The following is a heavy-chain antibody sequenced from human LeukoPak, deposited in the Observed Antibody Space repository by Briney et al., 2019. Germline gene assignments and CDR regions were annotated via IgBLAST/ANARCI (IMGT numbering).Heavy chain of an antibody. J-gene: IGHJ3*02. V-gene: IGHV1-2*06. Sequence: ASVKVSCKASGYTFTGNYMHWVRQAPGQGLEWMGRINPNSGGTNYAQKFQGRVTMTRDTSISTAYMEPSRLRSDDTAVYYCARGYYYDSSAPFDIWGQGTMVTVSS. D-gene: IGHD3-22*01. CDR2: INPNSGGT. CDR1: GYTFTGNY. CDR3: ARGYYYDSSAPFDI.